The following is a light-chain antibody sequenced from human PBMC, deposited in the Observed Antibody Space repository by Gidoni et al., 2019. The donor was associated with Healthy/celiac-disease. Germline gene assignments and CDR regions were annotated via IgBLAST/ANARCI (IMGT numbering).Light chain of an antibody. CDR2: DAS. CDR1: QSVSSY. J-gene: IGKJ3*01. V-gene: IGKV3-11*01. CDR3: QQRSXXFT. Sequence: EIVLTQSPATLSLSPVERATLSCRPSQSVSSYLAWYQQKPGQAPRLLIYDASNRATGIPARFSGSGSGTDFTLTISSLEPEDFAVYYCQQRSXXFTFGPGTKVDIK.